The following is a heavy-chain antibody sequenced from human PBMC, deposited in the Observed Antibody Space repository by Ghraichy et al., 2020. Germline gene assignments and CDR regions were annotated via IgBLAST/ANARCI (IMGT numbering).Heavy chain of an antibody. J-gene: IGHJ4*02. V-gene: IGHV4-34*01. Sequence: SQTLSLTCAVYGGSFSGYYWSWIRQPPGKGLEWIGEINHSGSTNYNPSLKSRVTISVDTSKNQFSLKLSSVTAADTAVYYCARTITYYYDSSFDYWGQGTLVTVSS. D-gene: IGHD3-22*01. CDR2: INHSGST. CDR1: GGSFSGYY. CDR3: ARTITYYYDSSFDY.